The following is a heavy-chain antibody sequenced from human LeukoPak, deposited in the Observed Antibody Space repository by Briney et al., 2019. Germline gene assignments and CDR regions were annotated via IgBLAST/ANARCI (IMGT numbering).Heavy chain of an antibody. J-gene: IGHJ4*02. CDR3: SKDRGKWYDTPRLDF. D-gene: IGHD3-22*01. CDR1: SFTFSSYA. V-gene: IGHV3-23*01. CDR2: ISGSGSGT. Sequence: GGSLRLSCAASSFTFSSYAMSWVRQAPGKGLEWVSGISGSGSGTLYADSVKGRFTISRDNSKNTQYQQMNTLRAEDTAVYCCSKDRGKWYDTPRLDFWGQGTVVTVSS.